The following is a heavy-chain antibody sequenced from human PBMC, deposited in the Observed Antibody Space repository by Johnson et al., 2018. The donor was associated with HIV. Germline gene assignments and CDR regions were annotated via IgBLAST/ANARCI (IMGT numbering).Heavy chain of an antibody. J-gene: IGHJ3*02. Sequence: GFTFSSYGMHWVRQAPGKGLEWVAVISYDGSNTYYADFVKRRFTISSDNSKNTRDLQMNSLRAEDTAVYYCARAVEVGATTANEAFDIWGQGTMVTVSS. V-gene: IGHV3-30*19. CDR2: ISYDGSNT. CDR3: ARAVEVGATTANEAFDI. CDR1: GFTFSSYG. D-gene: IGHD1-26*01.